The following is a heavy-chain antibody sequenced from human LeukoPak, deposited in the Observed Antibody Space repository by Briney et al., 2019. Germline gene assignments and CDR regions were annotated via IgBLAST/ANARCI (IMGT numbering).Heavy chain of an antibody. CDR1: GFTFYNYG. CDR2: ISHDGSNI. D-gene: IGHD2-21*01. J-gene: IGHJ5*02. V-gene: IGHV3-30*18. CDR3: AKDPYRVVVATGNYLDP. Sequence: PGGSLRLSCAASGFTFYNYGMRWVRQAPGKGLEWVAVISHDGSNIHYGDSVKGRFTISRDNSKNTLYLQMNSLRVEDTAVYYCAKDPYRVVVATGNYLDPWGQGTLVTVSA.